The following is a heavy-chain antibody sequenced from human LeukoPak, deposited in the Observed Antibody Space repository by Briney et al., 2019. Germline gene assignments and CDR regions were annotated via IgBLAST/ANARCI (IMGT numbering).Heavy chain of an antibody. D-gene: IGHD4-11*01. CDR2: ITSDSVTM. CDR3: ARVALRPIDYSNPEFDP. V-gene: IGHV3-48*01. J-gene: IGHJ5*02. CDR1: RFTFSSYS. Sequence: PGGSLRLSCAASRFTFSSYSMNWVRQAPGQGLEWVSYITSDSVTMFYADSVKGRFTASRDNAENSMYLQMNSLRAEDTAVYYCARVALRPIDYSNPEFDPWGQGNLVTVSS.